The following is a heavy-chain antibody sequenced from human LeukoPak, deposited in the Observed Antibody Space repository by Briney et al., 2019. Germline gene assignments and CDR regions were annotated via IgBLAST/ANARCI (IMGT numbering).Heavy chain of an antibody. Sequence: PGGSLRLSCAASGFTFSSYGMHWVRQAPGKGLEWVAFIQFDGSNKYYADSVKGRFTISRDDSKNALYLQMNNLRAEDTAVYYCAKDGAWLRFDDWGQGILVTVSS. V-gene: IGHV3-30*02. CDR3: AKDGAWLRFDD. D-gene: IGHD5-12*01. CDR1: GFTFSSYG. CDR2: IQFDGSNK. J-gene: IGHJ4*02.